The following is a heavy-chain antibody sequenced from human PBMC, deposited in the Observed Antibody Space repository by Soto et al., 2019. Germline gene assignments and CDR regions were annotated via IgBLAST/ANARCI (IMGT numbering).Heavy chain of an antibody. D-gene: IGHD2-8*01. Sequence: QLQLQESGSGLVKPSQTLSLTCAVSGGSISSGGYSWSWIRQPPGKGLEWIGYIYHSGSTYYNPSPKSGVTRSMDASKNQFSLKLTSVTAADTAVYYCARGHDANDDWGQGTLVTVSS. J-gene: IGHJ4*02. CDR2: IYHSGST. CDR3: ARGHDANDD. V-gene: IGHV4-30-2*01. CDR1: GGSISSGGYS.